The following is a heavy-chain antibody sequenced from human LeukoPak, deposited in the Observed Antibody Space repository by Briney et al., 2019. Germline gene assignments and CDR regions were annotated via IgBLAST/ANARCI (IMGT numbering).Heavy chain of an antibody. D-gene: IGHD3-22*01. J-gene: IGHJ3*02. V-gene: IGHV5-10-1*01. CDR1: GDSLTSYW. CDR3: ARLEVVVVTPGRAAFDI. Sequence: GQSLKISCRGSGDSLTSYWSRRVRQRRGKGLEWIERIDPSDSYTNDSPSFQGHVTISADKSISTAYLQWSSLKASDTAMYYCARLEVVVVTPGRAAFDIWGQGTMVTVSS. CDR2: IDPSDSYT.